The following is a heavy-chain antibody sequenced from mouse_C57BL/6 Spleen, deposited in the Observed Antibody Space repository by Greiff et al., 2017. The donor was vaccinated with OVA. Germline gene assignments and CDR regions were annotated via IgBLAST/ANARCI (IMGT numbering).Heavy chain of an antibody. J-gene: IGHJ3*01. CDR2: IYPGSGST. Sequence: VQLQQPGAELVKPGASVKMSCKASGYTFTSYWITWVKQRPGQGLEWIGDIYPGSGSTNYNEKFKSKATLTVDTSSSTAYMQLSSLTSEDSAVYYCARSGGLLPSWFADWGQGTLVTVSA. CDR1: GYTFTSYW. D-gene: IGHD2-3*01. V-gene: IGHV1-55*01. CDR3: ARSGGLLPSWFAD.